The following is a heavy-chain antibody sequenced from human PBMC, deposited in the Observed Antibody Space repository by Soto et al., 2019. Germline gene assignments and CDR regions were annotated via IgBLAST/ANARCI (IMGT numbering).Heavy chain of an antibody. V-gene: IGHV3-30*18. CDR1: GFTFSSYG. J-gene: IGHJ6*03. Sequence: GGSLRLSCAASGFTFSSYGMHWVRQAPGKELEWVAVISYDGSNKYYADSVKGRFTISRDNSKNTLYLQMNSLRAEDTAVYYCAKDRYCSSTSCYGGVYYYYMDVWGKGTTVTVSS. CDR3: AKDRYCSSTSCYGGVYYYYMDV. CDR2: ISYDGSNK. D-gene: IGHD2-2*01.